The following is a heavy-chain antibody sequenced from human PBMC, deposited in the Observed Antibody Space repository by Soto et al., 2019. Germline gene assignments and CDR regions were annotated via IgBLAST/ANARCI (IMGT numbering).Heavy chain of an antibody. D-gene: IGHD3-10*01. Sequence: SQNLSLTCAISGDSVSSNSAAWNWIRQSPSRGLEWLGRTYYRSKWYNDYAVSVKSRITINPDTSKNQFSLQLNSVTPEDTAVYYCARRNTYYYGSGSYYNYYGMDVWGQGTTVTVSS. J-gene: IGHJ6*02. V-gene: IGHV6-1*01. CDR2: TYYRSKWYN. CDR1: GDSVSSNSAA. CDR3: ARRNTYYYGSGSYYNYYGMDV.